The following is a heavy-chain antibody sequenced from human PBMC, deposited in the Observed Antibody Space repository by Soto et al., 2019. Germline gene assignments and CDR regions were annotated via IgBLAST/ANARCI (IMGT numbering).Heavy chain of an antibody. CDR2: INAGNGNT. Sequence: ASVKVSCEASGDTFTSYAMHWVRQAPGQRLEWMGWINAGNGNTKYSQKFQGRVTITRDTSASTAYMELSSLRSEDTAVYYCARVDVVNWFDPWGQGTLVTVSS. J-gene: IGHJ5*02. D-gene: IGHD3-10*02. CDR1: GDTFTSYA. V-gene: IGHV1-3*01. CDR3: ARVDVVNWFDP.